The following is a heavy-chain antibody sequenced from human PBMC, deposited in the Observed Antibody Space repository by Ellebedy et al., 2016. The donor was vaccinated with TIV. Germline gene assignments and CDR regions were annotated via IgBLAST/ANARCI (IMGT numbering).Heavy chain of an antibody. D-gene: IGHD4-17*01. CDR1: GFAFSTYS. CDR3: AKVLISDYWGRGVY. CDR2: ISSSGAYR. J-gene: IGHJ4*02. Sequence: GESLKISCAASGFAFSTYSLNWVRQAPGKGLEWVSSISSSGAYRYHADSVKGRFTISRDNSRNTLYLQMNSLRGDDTAVYYCAKVLISDYWGRGVYWGQGTLVTVSS. V-gene: IGHV3-21*04.